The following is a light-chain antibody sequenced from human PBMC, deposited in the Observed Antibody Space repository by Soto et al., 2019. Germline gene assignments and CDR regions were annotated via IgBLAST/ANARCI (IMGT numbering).Light chain of an antibody. J-gene: IGKJ4*01. CDR3: QQYNSWELT. CDR1: QSISSW. Sequence: DIQMTQSPSTLSASVGDRVTITCRASQSISSWLAWYQQKPGKAPKLLIYDASSLESGVPSMFSGSGSGTEFTLTFSSLQPDDFATYYCQQYNSWELTFVGGTKVESK. V-gene: IGKV1-5*01. CDR2: DAS.